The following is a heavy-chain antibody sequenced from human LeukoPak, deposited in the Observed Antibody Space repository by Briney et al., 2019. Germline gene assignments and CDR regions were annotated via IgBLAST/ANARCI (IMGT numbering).Heavy chain of an antibody. CDR1: GFTFDDYA. J-gene: IGHJ5*02. V-gene: IGHV3-9*01. CDR2: ISWNSGSI. CDR3: AKGGGWLVRNWFDP. Sequence: GGSLRLSCAASGFTFDDYAMHWVRQAPGKGLEWVSGISWNSGSIGYADSVKGRLPISRDNAKNSLYLQMNSLRAEDTALYYCAKGGGWLVRNWFDPWGQGTLVTVSS. D-gene: IGHD6-19*01.